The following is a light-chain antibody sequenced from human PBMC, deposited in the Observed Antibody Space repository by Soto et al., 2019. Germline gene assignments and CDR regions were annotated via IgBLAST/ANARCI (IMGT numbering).Light chain of an antibody. CDR3: QQYNKWPPWT. CDR2: DAS. CDR1: QSVDDN. Sequence: IVMTQSPATLSVSPGERATLSCRASQSVDDNLAWYQQKPGQAPRLLIYDASARAAGIPARFSGSGSGTEFTLAISSLQSEDFAVYYCQQYNKWPPWTFGQGTKVDIK. V-gene: IGKV3-15*01. J-gene: IGKJ1*01.